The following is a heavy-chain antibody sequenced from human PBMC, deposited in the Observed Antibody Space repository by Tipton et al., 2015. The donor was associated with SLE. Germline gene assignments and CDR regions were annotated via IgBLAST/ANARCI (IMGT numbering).Heavy chain of an antibody. CDR1: GFSFSTQN. D-gene: IGHD5-18*01. V-gene: IGHV3-33*01. CDR3: TRQGYKD. J-gene: IGHJ3*01. CDR2: IWYDGGGE. Sequence: SLRLSCAASGFSFSTQNMHWVRQAPGKGLEWVGAIWYDGGGEHYADSVEGRFTIPRDNSQNTLYLQMNGLRVEDTAVYYCTRQGYKDWGQGTMVTVSS.